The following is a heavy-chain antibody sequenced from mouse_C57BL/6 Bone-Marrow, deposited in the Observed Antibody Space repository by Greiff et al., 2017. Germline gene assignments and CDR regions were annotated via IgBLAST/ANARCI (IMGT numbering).Heavy chain of an antibody. CDR1: GFTFSDYG. V-gene: IGHV5-17*01. CDR3: ATLYYYGSSRYWYFAV. Sequence: EVMLVESGGGLVKPGGSLKLSCAASGFTFSDYGMHWVRQAPEKGLEWVAYISSGSSTIYYADTVKGRFTISRDTAKNTLFLQMTSLRSEDTAMYYCATLYYYGSSRYWYFAVWGTGTTVTVSS. D-gene: IGHD1-1*01. J-gene: IGHJ1*03. CDR2: ISSGSSTI.